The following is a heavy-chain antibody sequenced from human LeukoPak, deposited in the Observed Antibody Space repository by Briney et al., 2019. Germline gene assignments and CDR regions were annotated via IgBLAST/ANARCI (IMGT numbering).Heavy chain of an antibody. V-gene: IGHV1-58*02. CDR2: IVVGSGNT. CDR3: EASSTAGNFDY. D-gene: IGHD3-10*01. CDR1: GFTFTSCA. Sequence: ASVKVSCKASGFTFTSCAMQWVRQARGQRLEWIGWIVVGSGNTNYAQKFQERVTITRDMSTSTAYMELSSLRSEDTAVYYCEASSTAGNFDYWGQGTLVTVSS. J-gene: IGHJ4*02.